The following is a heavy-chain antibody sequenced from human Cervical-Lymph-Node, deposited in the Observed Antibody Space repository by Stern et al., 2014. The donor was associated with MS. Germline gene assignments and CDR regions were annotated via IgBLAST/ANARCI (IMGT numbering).Heavy chain of an antibody. CDR1: GYNFIDHA. D-gene: IGHD4-11*01. CDR2: INGGPGTT. Sequence: VQLVQSGAEVKKPGASMTISFKTSGYNFIDHAIHWVRQAHGQRLEWIGWINGGPGTTKYSQKFQGRVSFTRDKAASAAYMDLSSLSPDDTAVYYCARQPDYSDFLDFWGQGTLVTVSS. CDR3: ARQPDYSDFLDF. J-gene: IGHJ4*02. V-gene: IGHV1-3*01.